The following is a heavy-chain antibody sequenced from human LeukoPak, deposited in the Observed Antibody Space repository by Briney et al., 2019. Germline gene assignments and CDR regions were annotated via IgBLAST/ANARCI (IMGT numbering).Heavy chain of an antibody. CDR2: INPNSGGT. Sequence: ASVKVSCKTSGYTFTDHYLHWVRQAPGQGLEWMGWINPNSGGTNYAQKFQGRVTMTRDTSISTAYMELSRLRSDDTAVYYCARSMVRGVIISLWGQGTLVTVSS. J-gene: IGHJ4*02. CDR3: ARSMVRGVIISL. V-gene: IGHV1-2*02. CDR1: GYTFTDHY. D-gene: IGHD3-10*01.